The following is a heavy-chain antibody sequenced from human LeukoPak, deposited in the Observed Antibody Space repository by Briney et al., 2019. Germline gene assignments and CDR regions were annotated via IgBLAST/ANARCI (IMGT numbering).Heavy chain of an antibody. D-gene: IGHD3-3*01. CDR1: GFTFSSYG. V-gene: IGHV3-30*02. CDR2: IRYDGSNK. J-gene: IGHJ1*01. Sequence: PGGSLRLSCAASGFTFSSYGMHWVRQAPGKGLEWVAFIRYDGSNKYYADSVKGRFTISRDNSKNTLYLQMNSLRAEDTAVYYCAKDLPRFLEIGYFQHWGQGTLVTVSS. CDR3: AKDLPRFLEIGYFQH.